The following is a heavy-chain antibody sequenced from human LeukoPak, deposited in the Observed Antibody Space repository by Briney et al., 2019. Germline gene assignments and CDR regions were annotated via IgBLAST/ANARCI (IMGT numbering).Heavy chain of an antibody. CDR2: IIPIFGTA. Sequence: GASVKVSCKASGGTFSGYAISWVRQAPGQGLEWMGGIIPIFGTANYAQKLQGRVTITADESTSTAYMELSSLRSEDTAVYYCARDASSGYTPWGQGTLVTVSS. CDR3: ARDASSGYTP. D-gene: IGHD3-22*01. CDR1: GGTFSGYA. J-gene: IGHJ5*02. V-gene: IGHV1-69*13.